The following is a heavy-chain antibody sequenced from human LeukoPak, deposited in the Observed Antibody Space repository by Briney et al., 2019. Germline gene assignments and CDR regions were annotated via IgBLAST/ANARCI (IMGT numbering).Heavy chain of an antibody. J-gene: IGHJ3*02. V-gene: IGHV3-48*01. CDR3: ARSKRNGFDI. CDR1: GFTFSPYS. Sequence: GGSLRLSCAASGFTFSPYSMNWVRQAPGKGLEWVSYISSSSSPIYYADSVEGRFTISRDNAKNSLYLQMNSLRAEDTAVYYCARSKRNGFDIWGQGTMVTVSS. CDR2: ISSSSSPI.